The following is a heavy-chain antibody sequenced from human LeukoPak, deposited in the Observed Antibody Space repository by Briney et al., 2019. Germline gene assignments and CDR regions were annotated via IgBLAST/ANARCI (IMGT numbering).Heavy chain of an antibody. CDR2: IYYSGST. V-gene: IGHV4-59*08. J-gene: IGHJ4*02. Sequence: SETLSLTCTVSGGSISSYYWSWIRQPPGKGLEWIGYIYYSGSTNYNPSLKSRVTISADTSKNQFSLKLSSVTAADTAVYYCARNGFGLVAAAGIDYWGQGTLVTVSS. CDR1: GGSISSYY. CDR3: ARNGFGLVAAAGIDY. D-gene: IGHD6-13*01.